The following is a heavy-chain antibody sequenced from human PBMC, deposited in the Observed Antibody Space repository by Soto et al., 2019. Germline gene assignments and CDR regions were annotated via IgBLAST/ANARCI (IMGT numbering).Heavy chain of an antibody. CDR3: VGGRGRLVGFDY. CDR1: ADSFSNYY. CDR2: IDHSGNT. J-gene: IGHJ4*02. V-gene: IGHV4-34*01. Sequence: QVQLQQRGAGLLKPSETLSLTCGVNADSFSNYYWIWIRQPPGKGLEWIGEIDHSGNTNYSPSLKSRVTMSVDTSKNQFSLRLTSVTAADTAVYYCVGGRGRLVGFDYWGQGTLVTVSS. D-gene: IGHD1-26*01.